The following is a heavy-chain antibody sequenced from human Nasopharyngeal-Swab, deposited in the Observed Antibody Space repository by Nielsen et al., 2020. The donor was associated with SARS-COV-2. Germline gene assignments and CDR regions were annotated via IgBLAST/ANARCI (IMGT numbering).Heavy chain of an antibody. CDR2: IKQDGSEK. D-gene: IGHD3-22*01. J-gene: IGHJ4*02. CDR3: ARVENTYYYDSSGVNDY. V-gene: IGHV3-7*01. Sequence: GSLRLTCAASGFTFSSYCLSWVCQAPGKGLELVANIKQDGSEKYYVDSVKSRFTISRDNAKNSLYLQMNSLRAEDTAVYYCARVENTYYYDSSGVNDYWGQGTLVTVSS. CDR1: GFTFSSYC.